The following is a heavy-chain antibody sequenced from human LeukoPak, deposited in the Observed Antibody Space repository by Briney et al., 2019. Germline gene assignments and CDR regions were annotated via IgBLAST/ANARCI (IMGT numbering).Heavy chain of an antibody. D-gene: IGHD4-23*01. CDR2: ISYDGSNK. Sequence: GGSLRLSCAASGFTFSSYAMHWVRQVPGKGLEWVAVISYDGSNKYYADSVKGRFTISRDNAKSLLYLQMNSLRGDDTAVYYCAREWHDYGGDSGGYWGQGTLVTVSS. V-gene: IGHV3-30-3*01. CDR1: GFTFSSYA. J-gene: IGHJ4*02. CDR3: AREWHDYGGDSGGY.